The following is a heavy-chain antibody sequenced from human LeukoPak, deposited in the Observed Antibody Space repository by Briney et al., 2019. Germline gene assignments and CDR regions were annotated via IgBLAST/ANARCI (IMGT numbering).Heavy chain of an antibody. CDR1: GYTFTGYY. Sequence: ASVKVSCKASGYTFTGYYMHWVRQAPGQGLEWMGWINPNSGGTNYVQKFQGRVTMTRDTSISTAYMELSRLRSDDTAVYYCARVTSSSTDFDYWGQGTLVTVSS. CDR3: ARVTSSSTDFDY. D-gene: IGHD6-6*01. J-gene: IGHJ4*02. V-gene: IGHV1-2*02. CDR2: INPNSGGT.